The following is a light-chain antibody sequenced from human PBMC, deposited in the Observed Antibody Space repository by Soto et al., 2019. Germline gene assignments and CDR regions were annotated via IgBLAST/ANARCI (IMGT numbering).Light chain of an antibody. Sequence: QSALTQPASVSGSPGQSITISCTGTSSDVGSYNLVSWYQQHPGKAPKVMIYEVSKRPSGVPNRFSGSKSGNTASLTISELQAEDEADYYCCSYAGSSTYVFGTGTKVTVL. V-gene: IGLV2-23*02. CDR3: CSYAGSSTYV. CDR1: SSDVGSYNL. J-gene: IGLJ1*01. CDR2: EVS.